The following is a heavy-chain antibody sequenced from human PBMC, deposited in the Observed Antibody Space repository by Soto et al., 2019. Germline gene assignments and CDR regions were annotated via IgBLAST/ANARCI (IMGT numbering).Heavy chain of an antibody. CDR1: GGTFSSYT. Sequence: SVKVSCKASGGTFSSYTISWVRQAPGQGLEWMGRIIPILGIANYAQKFQGRVTITADKSTSTAYMELSSLRSEDTAVYYCARDYGDYVFAFDDWGQGTLVTVSS. CDR2: IIPILGIA. J-gene: IGHJ4*02. V-gene: IGHV1-69*04. CDR3: ARDYGDYVFAFDD. D-gene: IGHD4-17*01.